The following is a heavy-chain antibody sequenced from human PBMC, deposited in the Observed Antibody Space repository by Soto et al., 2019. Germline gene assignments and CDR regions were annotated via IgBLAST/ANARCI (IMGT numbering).Heavy chain of an antibody. CDR2: ISYDGSNK. J-gene: IGHJ4*02. CDR1: GFTFSSYG. CDR3: AKDRRVGSGWYGDPNY. Sequence: QVQLVESGGGVVQPGRSLRLSCAASGFTFSSYGMHWVRQAPGKGLEWVAVISYDGSNKYYADSVKGRFTISRDNSKNTLYLQMNSLRAEDTAVYYCAKDRRVGSGWYGDPNYWGQGTLVTVSS. V-gene: IGHV3-30*18. D-gene: IGHD6-19*01.